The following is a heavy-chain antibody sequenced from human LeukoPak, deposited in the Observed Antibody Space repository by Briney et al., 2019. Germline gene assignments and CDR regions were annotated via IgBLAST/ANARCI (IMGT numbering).Heavy chain of an antibody. D-gene: IGHD3-10*01. J-gene: IGHJ4*02. V-gene: IGHV4-39*07. CDR2: IYYSGST. Sequence: SETLSLTCTVSGGSISSSSYYWGWIRQPPGKGLEWIGSIYYSGSTYYNPSLKSRVAISVDTSKNQFSLKLSSVTAADTAVYYCAREREGYGSGSYSSFDYWGQGTLVTVSS. CDR3: AREREGYGSGSYSSFDY. CDR1: GGSISSSSYY.